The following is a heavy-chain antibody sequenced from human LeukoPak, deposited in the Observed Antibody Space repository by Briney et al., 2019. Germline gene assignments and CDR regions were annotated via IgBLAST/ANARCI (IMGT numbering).Heavy chain of an antibody. Sequence: SETLSLTCTVPGGSISSYYCYWSRQPPGKGLERIGEINHSGSTNYNPSLKSRVTISVDTYKNQFSLKLSSVTAADTAVYYCARGYRSSNWIDPWGQGTLVTVSS. CDR3: ARGYRSSNWIDP. D-gene: IGHD2-2*02. CDR1: GGSISSYY. CDR2: INHSGST. J-gene: IGHJ5*02. V-gene: IGHV4-34*01.